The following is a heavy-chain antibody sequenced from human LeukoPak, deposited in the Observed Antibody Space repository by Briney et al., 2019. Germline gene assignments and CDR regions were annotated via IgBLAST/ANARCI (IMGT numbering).Heavy chain of an antibody. J-gene: IGHJ6*03. V-gene: IGHV4-31*03. CDR1: GGSISSGGYY. CDR3: ARDRRPYYYGSGSSLGYMDV. D-gene: IGHD3-10*01. CDR2: TYYSGST. Sequence: PSETLSLTCTVSGGSISSGGYYWSWIRQHPGKGLEWIGYTYYSGSTYYNPSLKSRVTISVDTSKNQFSLKLSSVTAADTAVYYCARDRRPYYYGSGSSLGYMDVWGKGTTVTVSS.